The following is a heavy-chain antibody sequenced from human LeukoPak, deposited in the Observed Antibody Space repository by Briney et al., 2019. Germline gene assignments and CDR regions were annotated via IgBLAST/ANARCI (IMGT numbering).Heavy chain of an antibody. D-gene: IGHD4-17*01. J-gene: IGHJ4*01. CDR1: GGSVSPYY. CDR3: TREVSTVTFDY. CDR2: IYYNGLT. V-gene: IGHV4-59*02. Sequence: PSETLSLTCTVSGGSVSPYYWTWIRQTPGKGLDWIGYIYYNGLTSYNPSFRSRVSLSVDTAKNQLSLKLTSMTAADTAVYYCTREVSTVTFDYWGHGTLVTVSS.